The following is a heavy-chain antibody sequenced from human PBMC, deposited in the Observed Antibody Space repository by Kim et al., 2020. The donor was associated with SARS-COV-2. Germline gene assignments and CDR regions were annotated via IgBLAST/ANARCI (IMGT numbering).Heavy chain of an antibody. V-gene: IGHV3-23*01. J-gene: IGHJ4*02. CDR1: GFTFSSYA. D-gene: IGHD5-12*01. CDR3: AKYIGANDRRFDY. Sequence: GGSLRLSCAASGFTFSSYAMSWVRQAPGKGLESVSVISNSGGNTYYADSVKGRFTISRDNSKNTLYLQMNSLRVEDTAVYYCAKYIGANDRRFDYWGRGTLVTVSS. CDR2: ISNSGGNT.